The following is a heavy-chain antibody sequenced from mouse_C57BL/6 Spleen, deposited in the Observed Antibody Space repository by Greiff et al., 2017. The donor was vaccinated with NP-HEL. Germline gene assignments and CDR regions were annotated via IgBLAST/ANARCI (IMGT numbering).Heavy chain of an antibody. V-gene: IGHV1-52*01. Sequence: QVQLQQPGAELVRPGSSVKLSCKASGYTFPRYWMHLVKQRPIHCLEWIVNIDPSDSETHYNQKFKDKATLTVDKSSSTAYMQLSSLTSEDSAVYYCARWGTTVFDYWGQGTTLTVSS. J-gene: IGHJ2*01. CDR3: ARWGTTVFDY. CDR1: GYTFPRYW. D-gene: IGHD1-1*01. CDR2: IDPSDSET.